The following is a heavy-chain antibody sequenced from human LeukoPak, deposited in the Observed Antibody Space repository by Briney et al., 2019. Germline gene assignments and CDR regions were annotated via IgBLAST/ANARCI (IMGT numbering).Heavy chain of an antibody. Sequence: GGSLRLSCAASGFTFSNYAMSWVRQAPGKGLEWVSAITGSGGNTNYADSVKGRFTISRDNSKNTLYLQMNSLRAEDTAVYYCAKWGDFDVLTGYYVPDFWGQGTLVTVSS. V-gene: IGHV3-23*01. J-gene: IGHJ4*02. CDR1: GFTFSNYA. CDR3: AKWGDFDVLTGYYVPDF. D-gene: IGHD3-9*01. CDR2: ITGSGGNT.